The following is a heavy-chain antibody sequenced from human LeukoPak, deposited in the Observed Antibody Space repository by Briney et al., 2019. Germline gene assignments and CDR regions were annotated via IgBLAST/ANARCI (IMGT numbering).Heavy chain of an antibody. CDR3: ARLIPGSGYDY. J-gene: IGHJ4*02. CDR1: GGPISSYY. Sequence: PSETLSLTCTVSGGPISSYYWSWLRQPPGKGLEWIGYNYTSGSTNYHPSLKSRVTISVATSKNQFSLKLSSVTAADTDVYYCARLIPGSGYDYWGQGTLVTVSS. V-gene: IGHV4-4*09. D-gene: IGHD2-8*01. CDR2: NYTSGST.